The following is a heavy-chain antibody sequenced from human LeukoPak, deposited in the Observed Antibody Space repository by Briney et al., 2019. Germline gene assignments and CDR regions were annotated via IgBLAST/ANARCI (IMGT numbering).Heavy chain of an antibody. CDR1: GFTFSTYG. CDR2: VWSDGNNK. Sequence: PGGSLRLSCAATGFTFSTYGMHWVRQAPGKGLEWVAVVWSDGNNKFYADSVKGRFTFSRDNSRNTLSLQMNSLRAEDTAVDYCVKERGPFEAFDIWGQGTMVTVSS. CDR3: VKERGPFEAFDI. V-gene: IGHV3-33*06. J-gene: IGHJ3*02.